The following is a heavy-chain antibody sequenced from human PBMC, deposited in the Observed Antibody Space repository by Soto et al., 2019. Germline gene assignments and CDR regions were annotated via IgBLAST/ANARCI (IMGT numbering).Heavy chain of an antibody. D-gene: IGHD6-6*01. CDR1: GGSTSSSDHY. V-gene: IGHV4-30-4*01. Sequence: SETRSLTNTVSGGSTSSSDHYGSWIRQPTGKGLEWIGYIYYSGSTYYNPSLKSRVTISVDTSKNQFSLKLSSVTAADTAVYYCARERPDGARLDPWGQGTLVTGSS. J-gene: IGHJ5*02. CDR3: ARERPDGARLDP. CDR2: IYYSGST.